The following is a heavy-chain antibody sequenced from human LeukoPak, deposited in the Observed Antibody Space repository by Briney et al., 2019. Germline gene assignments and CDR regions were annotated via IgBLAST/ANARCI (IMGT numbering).Heavy chain of an antibody. CDR2: IRSKANSYAT. CDR1: GFTSSGSA. V-gene: IGHV3-73*01. Sequence: GGSLRLSCAASGFTSSGSAMHWVRQASGKGLEWVGRIRSKANSYATAYAASVKGRFTISRDDSKNTAYLQMNSLKTEDTAVYYCTRLRDCSGGSCSHGNWFDPWGQGTLVTVSS. CDR3: TRLRDCSGGSCSHGNWFDP. J-gene: IGHJ5*02. D-gene: IGHD2-15*01.